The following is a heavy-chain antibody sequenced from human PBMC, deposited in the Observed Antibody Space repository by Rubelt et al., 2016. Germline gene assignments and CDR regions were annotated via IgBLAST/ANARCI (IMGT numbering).Heavy chain of an antibody. J-gene: IGHJ4*02. D-gene: IGHD6-19*01. CDR1: GGPISSSNW. Sequence: QVQLQESGPGLVKPSGTLSLTCAVSGGPISSSNWWSWVRQPPGKGLEWIGEIYHSGSTNYNPSLKSRVTISVDKSKNQFSLKLGSVTAADTAGYYCARDGGSGWYPRGYFDYWGQGTLVTVSS. V-gene: IGHV4-4*02. CDR3: ARDGGSGWYPRGYFDY. CDR2: IYHSGST.